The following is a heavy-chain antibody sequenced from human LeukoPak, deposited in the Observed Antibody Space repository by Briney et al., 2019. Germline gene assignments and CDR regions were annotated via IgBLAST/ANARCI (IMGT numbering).Heavy chain of an antibody. V-gene: IGHV3-23*01. CDR2: ISGSGTNT. J-gene: IGHJ4*02. D-gene: IGHD3-10*01. CDR3: AKADRADVPSKVDY. CDR1: GFTFNTYA. Sequence: GGSLRLSCAASGFTFNTYAMNWVRQAPGKGLGWVSGISGSGTNTYYADSVKGRFTISRDNSKNTLYLQMNSLRAEDTAVYYCAKADRADVPSKVDYWGQGTLVTVSS.